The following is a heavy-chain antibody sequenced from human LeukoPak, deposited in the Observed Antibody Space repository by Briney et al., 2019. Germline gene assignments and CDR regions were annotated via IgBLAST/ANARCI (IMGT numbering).Heavy chain of an antibody. CDR1: GGSFSSGSYY. Sequence: SETLSLTCAVNGGSFSSGSYYWSWIRQPAGKGLEWIGRIYTSGSTNYNPSLKSRVTISVDTSKNQFSLKLSSVTAADTAVYYCASFNYDILTGSLHDAFDIWGQGTMVTVSS. CDR3: ASFNYDILTGSLHDAFDI. J-gene: IGHJ3*02. V-gene: IGHV4-61*02. CDR2: IYTSGST. D-gene: IGHD3-9*01.